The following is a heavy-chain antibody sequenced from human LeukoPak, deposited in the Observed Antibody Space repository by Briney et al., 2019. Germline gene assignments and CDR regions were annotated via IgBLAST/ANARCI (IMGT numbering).Heavy chain of an antibody. CDR2: IYYSGST. J-gene: IGHJ4*02. D-gene: IGHD3-16*02. Sequence: PSETLSLTCTVSGGSISSSSYYWGWIRQPPGKGLEWIGSIYYSGSTYYNPSLKSRVTISVDTSKNQFSLKLSSVTAADTAVYYCARGRGGVIVNWGQGTLVTVSS. CDR1: GGSISSSSYY. CDR3: ARGRGGVIVN. V-gene: IGHV4-39*07.